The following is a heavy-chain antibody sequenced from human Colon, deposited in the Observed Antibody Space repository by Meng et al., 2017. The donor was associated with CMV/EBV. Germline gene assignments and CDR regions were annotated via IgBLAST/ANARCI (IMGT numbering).Heavy chain of an antibody. Sequence: GGSLRLSCAGSGFTFSSYALSWVRQAPGKGLEWVSAISGSGSSTYYANSVKGRVTISRDNSKNTLYPQINSLRAEDTAIYYCTKGQDDFWNGSPLDVWGQGTTVTVSS. D-gene: IGHD3-3*01. J-gene: IGHJ6*02. CDR1: GFTFSSYA. CDR3: TKGQDDFWNGSPLDV. CDR2: ISGSGSST. V-gene: IGHV3-23*01.